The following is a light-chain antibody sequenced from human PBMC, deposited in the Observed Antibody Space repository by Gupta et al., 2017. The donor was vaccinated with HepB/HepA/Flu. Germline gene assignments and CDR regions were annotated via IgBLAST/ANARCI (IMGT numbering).Light chain of an antibody. V-gene: IGLV3-25*03. J-gene: IGLJ1*01. CDR3: QSADSSGTHYV. CDR2: KDS. CDR1: ALPKQY. Sequence: SYELTQPPPVSVSPGQTARIPCSGDALPKQYAYWYQQKPGQAPVLVIYKDSERPSGIPERFSGSSSGTTVTLTISGVQAEDEADYYCQSADSSGTHYVFGTGTKVTVL.